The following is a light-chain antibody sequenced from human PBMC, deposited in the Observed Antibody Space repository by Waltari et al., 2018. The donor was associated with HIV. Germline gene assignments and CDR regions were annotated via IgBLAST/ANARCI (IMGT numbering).Light chain of an antibody. Sequence: QSVLTQPPSASGTPGQRVTISCSGSSSNFGSNTVNWYQQLPGTAPKLLIYSTIHRPSGVPDRFSGSKSGTSASLAISGLQSDDEADYYCAAWDDSLNGLWVFGGGTKLTVL. V-gene: IGLV1-44*01. CDR1: SSNFGSNT. CDR3: AAWDDSLNGLWV. CDR2: STI. J-gene: IGLJ3*02.